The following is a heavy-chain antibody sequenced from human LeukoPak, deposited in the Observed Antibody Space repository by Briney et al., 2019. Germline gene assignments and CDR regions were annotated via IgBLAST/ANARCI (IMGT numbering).Heavy chain of an antibody. Sequence: ASVKVSCKASGYTFTGYYIQWVRQAPGQGLEWMGWIDPNSGGTNYRQRFRGRVTMTRDTSISTAYMELSRLRSDDTAVYYCARSGSLATRYYYYMDVWGKGTTVTISS. J-gene: IGHJ6*03. D-gene: IGHD2-15*01. CDR1: GYTFTGYY. CDR3: ARSGSLATRYYYYMDV. V-gene: IGHV1-2*02. CDR2: IDPNSGGT.